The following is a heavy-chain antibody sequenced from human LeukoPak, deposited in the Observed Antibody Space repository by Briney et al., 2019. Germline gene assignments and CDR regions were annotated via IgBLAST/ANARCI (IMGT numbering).Heavy chain of an antibody. Sequence: SETLSLTCTVSGGSISSYYWSWIRQPPGKGLEWIGYIYYSGSTNYNPSLKSRVTISVDTSKNQFSLKLSSVTAADTAVYYCARLSLFEDSSGWFDSWGQGTLVTVSS. CDR2: IYYSGST. CDR1: GGSISSYY. V-gene: IGHV4-59*08. CDR3: ARLSLFEDSSGWFDS. J-gene: IGHJ5*01. D-gene: IGHD3-22*01.